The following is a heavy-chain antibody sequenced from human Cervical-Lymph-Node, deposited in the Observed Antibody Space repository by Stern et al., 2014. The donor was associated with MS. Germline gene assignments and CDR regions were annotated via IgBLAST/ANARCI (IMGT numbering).Heavy chain of an antibody. CDR2: IYYSGST. D-gene: IGHD3-3*01. Sequence: QLQLQESGPGLVKPSETLSLTCTVSGVSITSYYWNWIRQPPGKGLEWIGYIYYSGSTNYNPSLKGRVTISVDTSKNQFSLKLTSVTAADTAVYYCARPVSGYSRANFDYWGQGTLVTVSS. CDR3: ARPVSGYSRANFDY. CDR1: GVSITSYY. J-gene: IGHJ4*02. V-gene: IGHV4-59*01.